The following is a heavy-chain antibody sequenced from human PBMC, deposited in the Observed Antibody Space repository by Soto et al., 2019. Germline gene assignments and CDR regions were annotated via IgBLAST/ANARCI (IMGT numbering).Heavy chain of an antibody. CDR1: GFTFSSYA. Sequence: GGSLRLSCAASGFTFSSYAMGWVRQAPGKGLEWVSAISGSGGSTYYADSVKGRFTISRDNSKNTLYLQMNSLRAEDTAVYYCAKNYYYDSSGYYQPMYYFDYWGQGTLVTVSS. D-gene: IGHD3-22*01. J-gene: IGHJ4*02. CDR2: ISGSGGST. V-gene: IGHV3-23*01. CDR3: AKNYYYDSSGYYQPMYYFDY.